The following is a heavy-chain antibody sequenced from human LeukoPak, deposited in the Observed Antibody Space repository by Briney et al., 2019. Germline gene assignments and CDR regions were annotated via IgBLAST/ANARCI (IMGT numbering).Heavy chain of an antibody. Sequence: SETLSLTCAVYGGSFSGYYWRWIRQPPGKGMEWIGEINQSGSTNYNPSLKSGVTISVKTSKKQCSLQLSSVTAADTAVYYCARGLDYYYDSSGYHPGGYYYGMDVWGQGTTVTVSS. CDR1: GGSFSGYY. J-gene: IGHJ6*02. V-gene: IGHV4-34*01. CDR2: INQSGST. CDR3: ARGLDYYYDSSGYHPGGYYYGMDV. D-gene: IGHD3-22*01.